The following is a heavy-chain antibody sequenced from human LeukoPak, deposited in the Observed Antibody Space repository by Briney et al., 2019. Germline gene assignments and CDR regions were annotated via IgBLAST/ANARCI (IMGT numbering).Heavy chain of an antibody. CDR1: GGSISSYY. J-gene: IGHJ5*02. CDR3: ARDANDWFDP. Sequence: SETLSLTCTVSGGSISSYYWSWIRQPPGKGLERIGYIYYSGSTNYNPSLKSRVTISVDTSKNQFSLKLSSVTAADTAVYYCARDANDWFDPWGQGTLVTVSS. V-gene: IGHV4-59*01. CDR2: IYYSGST.